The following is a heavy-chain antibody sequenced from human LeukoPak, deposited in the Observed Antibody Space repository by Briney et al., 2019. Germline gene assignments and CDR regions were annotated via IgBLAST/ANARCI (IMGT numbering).Heavy chain of an antibody. Sequence: GGSLRLSCAASGFTFSSYSMNWVRQAPGKGLEWVSSISSSSSYIYYADSVKGRFTISRDNAKNTLFLQMSSLKTEDTAVYYCAKGSSAYGHPTSPLFDFWGQGTLVTVSS. CDR1: GFTFSSYS. V-gene: IGHV3-21*01. D-gene: IGHD3-22*01. CDR3: AKGSSAYGHPTSPLFDF. CDR2: ISSSSSYI. J-gene: IGHJ4*02.